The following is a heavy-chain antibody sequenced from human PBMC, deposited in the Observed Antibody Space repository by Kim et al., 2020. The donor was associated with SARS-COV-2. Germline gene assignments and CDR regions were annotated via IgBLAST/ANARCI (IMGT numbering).Heavy chain of an antibody. CDR3: ARDPFRSSHDYYYDSSGYLNDPS. Sequence: GGSLRLSCAASGFTFSSYEMNWVRQAPGKGLEWVSYISSSGSTIYYADSVKGRFTISRDNAKNSLYLQMNSLRAEDTAVYYCARDPFRSSHDYYYDSSGYLNDPSWGQGTLVTVSS. D-gene: IGHD3-22*01. CDR2: ISSSGSTI. CDR1: GFTFSSYE. J-gene: IGHJ5*02. V-gene: IGHV3-48*03.